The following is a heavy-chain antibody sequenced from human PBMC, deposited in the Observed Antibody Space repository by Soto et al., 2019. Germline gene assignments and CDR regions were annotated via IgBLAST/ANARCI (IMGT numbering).Heavy chain of an antibody. Sequence: PSETLSLTCTVSGGSISSYYWSWIRQPPGKGLEWIGYIYYSGSTNYNPSLKSRVTISVDTSKNQFSLKLSSVTAADTAVYYCARPRVGFGDDAFDIWGQGTMVTVSS. V-gene: IGHV4-59*08. D-gene: IGHD3-10*01. CDR1: GGSISSYY. J-gene: IGHJ3*02. CDR2: IYYSGST. CDR3: ARPRVGFGDDAFDI.